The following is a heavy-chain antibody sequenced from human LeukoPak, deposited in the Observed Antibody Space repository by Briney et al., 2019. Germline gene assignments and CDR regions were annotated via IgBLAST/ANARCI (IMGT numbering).Heavy chain of an antibody. Sequence: PGGSLRLSCVVSGFTVRSNYMRWVRQAPGKGLEWVSVIYSGGTTNYADSVKGRFTVYRDNSKNTLYLQMNSLRAEDTAVYYCASKLTTGYWGQGTLVTVSS. J-gene: IGHJ4*02. CDR3: ASKLTTGY. CDR1: GFTVRSNY. V-gene: IGHV3-66*01. D-gene: IGHD4-17*01. CDR2: IYSGGTT.